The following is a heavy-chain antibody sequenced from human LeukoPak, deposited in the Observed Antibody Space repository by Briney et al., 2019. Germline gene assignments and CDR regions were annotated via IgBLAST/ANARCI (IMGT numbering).Heavy chain of an antibody. V-gene: IGHV4-59*02. CDR3: ARGMPASGTGWYFDF. J-gene: IGHJ2*01. Sequence: PSESVSLAWTVAGASVTSYCTSWTRQHPGNWLGWLGYIFYTGTTNYSPALKSRITLSVDTSKNRFSLKLTSVAAADTAVYYCARGMPASGTGWYFDFWGRGTLVTVSS. CDR2: IFYTGTT. D-gene: IGHD6-13*01. CDR1: GASVTSYC.